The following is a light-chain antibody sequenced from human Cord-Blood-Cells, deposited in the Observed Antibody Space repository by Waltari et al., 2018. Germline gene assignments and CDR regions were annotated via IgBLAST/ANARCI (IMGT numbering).Light chain of an antibody. CDR2: AAS. J-gene: IGKJ4*01. CDR3: QQSYSTPLT. CDR1: QSISSY. V-gene: IGKV1-39*01. Sequence: DIQMTQSPCSLSASVGDRVTITCRASQSISSYLNGYQQKPGKAPKLLIYAASSLQSGVPSRFSGSGSGTDFTLTISSLQPEDFATYYCQQSYSTPLTFGGGTKVEIK.